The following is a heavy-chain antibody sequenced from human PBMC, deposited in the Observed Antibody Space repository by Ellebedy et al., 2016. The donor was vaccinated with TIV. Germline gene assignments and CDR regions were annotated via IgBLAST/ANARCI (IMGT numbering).Heavy chain of an antibody. V-gene: IGHV3-74*01. CDR2: INTDGSSI. CDR1: GFTFRSFW. Sequence: GESLKISCAASGFTFRSFWMQWVRQAPGKGLAWVSRINTDGSSITYADSVKGRFTISRDNAKNTLYLQMNSLRAEDTAVYYCARDSPATGTTSDYWGQGTLVTVSS. CDR3: ARDSPATGTTSDY. D-gene: IGHD1-1*01. J-gene: IGHJ4*02.